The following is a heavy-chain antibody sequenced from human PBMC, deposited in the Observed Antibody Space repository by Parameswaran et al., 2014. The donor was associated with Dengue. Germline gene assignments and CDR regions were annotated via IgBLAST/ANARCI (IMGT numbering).Heavy chain of an antibody. D-gene: IGHD1-20*01. V-gene: IGHV3-23*01. Sequence: RWIRQPPGKGLEWVSTISGGGSTTWYADSVKGRFTISRDTPQNTVFLQMNSLRAEDTAVYFCAKGSCGSINCGLDYWGQGALVTVSS. CDR3: AKGSCGSINCGLDY. J-gene: IGHJ4*02. CDR2: ISGGGSTT.